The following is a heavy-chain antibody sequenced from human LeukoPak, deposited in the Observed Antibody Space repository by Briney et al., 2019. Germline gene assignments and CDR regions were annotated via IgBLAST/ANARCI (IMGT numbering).Heavy chain of an antibody. CDR1: GGTFSSYA. J-gene: IGHJ5*02. CDR2: IIPIFGTA. D-gene: IGHD2-2*01. CDR3: AREACSSTSCYLYWFDP. V-gene: IGHV1-69*01. Sequence: SVKVSCTASGGTFSSYAISWVRQAPGQGLEWMGGIIPIFGTANYAQKFQGRVTITADESTSTAYMELSRLRSEDTAVYYCAREACSSTSCYLYWFDPWGQGTLVTVSS.